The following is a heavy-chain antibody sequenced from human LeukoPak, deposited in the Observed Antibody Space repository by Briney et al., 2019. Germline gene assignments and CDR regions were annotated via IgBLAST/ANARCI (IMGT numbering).Heavy chain of an antibody. CDR2: INPNSGGT. CDR3: ARDRLVLRNYMDV. J-gene: IGHJ6*03. V-gene: IGHV1-2*02. CDR1: GDTFTGSY. Sequence: ASSKVSCKASGDTFTGSYMHWVRQAPGQGLEWLGWINPNSGGTNYAQKFQGRVTMTRDTSISTAYMELSRLRSDDTAVYYCARDRLVLRNYMDVWGKGTTVTVSS. D-gene: IGHD3-16*01.